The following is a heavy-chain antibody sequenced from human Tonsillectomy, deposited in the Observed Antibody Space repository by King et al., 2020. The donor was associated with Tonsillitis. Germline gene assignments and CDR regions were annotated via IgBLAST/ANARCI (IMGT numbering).Heavy chain of an antibody. CDR2: ISWNSGSI. CDR3: AKGIYRRYDYYYGMDV. D-gene: IGHD3-16*02. J-gene: IGHJ6*02. V-gene: IGHV3-9*01. CDR1: GFTFDDYA. Sequence: VQLVESGGGLVQPGRSLRLSCAASGFTFDDYAMHWVRQAPGKGLEWVSGISWNSGSIGYADSVKGRFTISRDNAKNSLYLQMNSLRAGDTALYYCAKGIYRRYDYYYGMDVCGPGTTGTVSS.